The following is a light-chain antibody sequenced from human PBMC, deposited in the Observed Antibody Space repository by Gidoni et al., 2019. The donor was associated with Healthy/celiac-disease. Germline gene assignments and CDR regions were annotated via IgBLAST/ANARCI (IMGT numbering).Light chain of an antibody. CDR1: QSVSSSY. CDR2: GAS. CDR3: QQYGSSLWT. V-gene: IGKV3-20*01. Sequence: EIVLTQSPGTLSLSPGERATLSCRASQSVSSSYLAWYQQKHGQAPRLLIYGASSRATGIPDMFSGSGSGTDFTLTISRLEPEDFAVYYCQQYGSSLWTFGQGTKVEIK. J-gene: IGKJ1*01.